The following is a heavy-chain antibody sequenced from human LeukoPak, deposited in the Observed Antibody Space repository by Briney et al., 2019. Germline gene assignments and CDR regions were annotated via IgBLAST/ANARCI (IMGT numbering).Heavy chain of an antibody. Sequence: PGGSLRLSCAASGFSFSTYGMHWVRQAPGKGLEWVAFVRYDGSTKQYADSVMGRFTISRDNSNNTLFLQMNSLRDEDTAVYYCAKVRTGLTTGGNAFDIWGQGTMVTVSS. D-gene: IGHD1-1*01. CDR1: GFSFSTYG. V-gene: IGHV3-30*02. CDR3: AKVRTGLTTGGNAFDI. J-gene: IGHJ3*02. CDR2: VRYDGSTK.